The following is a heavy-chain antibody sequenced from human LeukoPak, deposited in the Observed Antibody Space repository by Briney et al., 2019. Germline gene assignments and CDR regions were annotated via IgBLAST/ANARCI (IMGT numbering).Heavy chain of an antibody. Sequence: GRSLRLSCAASGFTFRSYAMHWVRQAPGKGLEWVANIKPDGSEKYYVDSVEGRFTISRDNAKNSLFLEMNSLRAEDTAVYYCARGRMSVAGSYEYWGQGTLVTVSS. CDR2: IKPDGSEK. V-gene: IGHV3-7*03. D-gene: IGHD6-19*01. J-gene: IGHJ4*02. CDR3: ARGRMSVAGSYEY. CDR1: GFTFRSYA.